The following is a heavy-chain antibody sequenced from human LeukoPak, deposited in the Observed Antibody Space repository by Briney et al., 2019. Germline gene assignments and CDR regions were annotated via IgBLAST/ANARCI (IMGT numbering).Heavy chain of an antibody. CDR2: IIPIFGTA. CDR3: ARSGYSNYVLGAFDI. V-gene: IGHV1-69*05. CDR1: GGTFSSYG. J-gene: IGHJ3*02. Sequence: ASVKVSCKASGGTFSSYGISWVRQAPGQGLEWMGGIIPIFGTANYAQKFQGRVTITTDESTSTAYMELSSLRSEDTAVYYCARSGYSNYVLGAFDIWGQGTMVTVSS. D-gene: IGHD4-11*01.